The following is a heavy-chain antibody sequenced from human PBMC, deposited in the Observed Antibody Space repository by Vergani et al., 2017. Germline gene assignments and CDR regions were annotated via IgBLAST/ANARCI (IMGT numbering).Heavy chain of an antibody. Sequence: EVQLVESGGGLIQPGGSLRLSCAASGFTVSSNYMSWVRQAPGKGLEWVSVIYSGGSTYYADSVTGRFTISRDNSKNTLYLQMNSLRAEDTAVYYCARVRDGDYVYFDYWGQGTLVTVSS. CDR3: ARVRDGDYVYFDY. CDR1: GFTVSSNY. J-gene: IGHJ4*02. CDR2: IYSGGST. D-gene: IGHD4-17*01. V-gene: IGHV3-53*01.